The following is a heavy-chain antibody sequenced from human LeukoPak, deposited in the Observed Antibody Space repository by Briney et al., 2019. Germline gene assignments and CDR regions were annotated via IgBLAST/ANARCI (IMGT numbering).Heavy chain of an antibody. CDR2: IWYDGSNK. D-gene: IGHD2-8*01. J-gene: IGHJ4*02. CDR1: GFTFSSYG. CDR3: AAGLCTNVVCYDY. Sequence: GGSLRLSCAASGFTFSSYGMHWVRQAPGKGLEWVAVIWYDGSNKYYADSVKGRFTISRDNSKNTLYLQMNSLRAEDTAVYYCAAGLCTNVVCYDYWAQGTLVTVSS. V-gene: IGHV3-33*01.